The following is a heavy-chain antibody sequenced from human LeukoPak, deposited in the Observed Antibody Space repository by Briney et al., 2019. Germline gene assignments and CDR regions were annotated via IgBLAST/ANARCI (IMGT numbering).Heavy chain of an antibody. CDR2: IYYSGST. J-gene: IGHJ4*02. D-gene: IGHD6-13*01. CDR1: GGSISSYY. V-gene: IGHV4-59*01. Sequence: SETLSLTCTVSGGSISSYYWSWIRQPPGEGLKWIGYIYYSGSTNYNPSLKSRVTISVDTSKNQFSLKLSSVTAADTAVYYCARLHSSSWYSFDYWGQGTLVTVSS. CDR3: ARLHSSSWYSFDY.